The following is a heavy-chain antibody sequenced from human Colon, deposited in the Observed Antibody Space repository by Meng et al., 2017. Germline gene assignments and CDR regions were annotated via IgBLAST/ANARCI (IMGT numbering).Heavy chain of an antibody. CDR2: TYYRSKWYN. V-gene: IGHV6-1*01. Sequence: QVQLRPSVHGLVKPSQTLSLTCAISGDNVSNTSPAWNWIRQSPSRGLEWLGRTYYRSKWYNEYAGSVKSRISITPDTSTNQFSLQLNSVTPDDTAVYYCARESSRQFDYWGQGTLVTVSS. J-gene: IGHJ4*02. CDR3: ARESSRQFDY. CDR1: GDNVSNTSPA.